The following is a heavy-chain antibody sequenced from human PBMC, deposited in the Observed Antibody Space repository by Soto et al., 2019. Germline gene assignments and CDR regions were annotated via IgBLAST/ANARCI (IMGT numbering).Heavy chain of an antibody. J-gene: IGHJ4*02. V-gene: IGHV3-23*01. Sequence: PGWSLRLSCAASGFTFSSYAMSWVRQAPGKGLEWVSAISGSGGSTYYADSVKGRFTISRDNSKNTLYLQMNSLRAEDTAVYYCAKGDCSGGSCVFDYWGQGTLVTGSA. CDR3: AKGDCSGGSCVFDY. CDR1: GFTFSSYA. D-gene: IGHD2-15*01. CDR2: ISGSGGST.